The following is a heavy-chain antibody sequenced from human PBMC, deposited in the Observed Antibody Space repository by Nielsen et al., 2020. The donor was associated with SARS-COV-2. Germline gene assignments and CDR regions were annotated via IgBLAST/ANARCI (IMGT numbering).Heavy chain of an antibody. Sequence: GGSMRLSCAASGFTFNNYGFYWDRQAPGKGLEWVASISYEGSKKYYGDSLTGRFTVSRDTSKNTVYLQMNSLSVEDTAVYHCAKRRAVFMLTFGGEGAMDVWGQGTTVSVSS. D-gene: IGHD3-16*01. CDR3: AKRRAVFMLTFGGEGAMDV. V-gene: IGHV3-30*18. CDR2: ISYEGSKK. J-gene: IGHJ6*02. CDR1: GFTFNNYG.